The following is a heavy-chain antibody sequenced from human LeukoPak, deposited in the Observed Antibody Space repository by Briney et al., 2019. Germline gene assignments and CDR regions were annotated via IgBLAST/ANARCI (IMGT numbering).Heavy chain of an antibody. D-gene: IGHD2-15*01. CDR3: ARNGRYCSGGGCSGYYYYMDV. V-gene: IGHV4-59*01. J-gene: IGHJ6*03. Sequence: PSETLSLTCTVSGGSISSFYWSWIRQPPGKGLEYIGYSYDSGSTNYNPSLKSRVTISVDTSKNQFSLKLTSVTAADTAVYHCARNGRYCSGGGCSGYYYYMDVWGKGTTVTVSS. CDR1: GGSISSFY. CDR2: SYDSGST.